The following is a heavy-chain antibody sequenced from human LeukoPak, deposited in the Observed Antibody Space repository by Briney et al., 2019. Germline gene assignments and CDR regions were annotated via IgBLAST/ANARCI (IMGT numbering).Heavy chain of an antibody. J-gene: IGHJ3*02. CDR3: ARDDYARPAFDI. D-gene: IGHD4/OR15-4a*01. CDR2: INPNSGGT. CDR1: GYTFTGYY. Sequence: ASVKVSCKASGYTFTGYYMHWVRQAPGQGLEWMGWINPNSGGTNYAQKFQGRVTMTRDTSISTAYMELSRLRSDDTAVYYCARDDYARPAFDIWGRGTMVTVSS. V-gene: IGHV1-2*02.